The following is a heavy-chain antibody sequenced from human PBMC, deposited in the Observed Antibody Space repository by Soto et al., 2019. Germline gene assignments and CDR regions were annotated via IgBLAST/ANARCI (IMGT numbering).Heavy chain of an antibody. Sequence: GGSLRLSCAASGFTFSSYSMNWVRQAPGKGLEWVSSISSSSSYIYYADSVKGRFTISRDNAKNSLYLQMNSLRAEDTAVYYCASLISGYSGYARFSDYYYYMDVWGKGTTVTVSS. CDR3: ASLISGYSGYARFSDYYYYMDV. CDR1: GFTFSSYS. J-gene: IGHJ6*03. V-gene: IGHV3-21*01. CDR2: ISSSSSYI. D-gene: IGHD5-12*01.